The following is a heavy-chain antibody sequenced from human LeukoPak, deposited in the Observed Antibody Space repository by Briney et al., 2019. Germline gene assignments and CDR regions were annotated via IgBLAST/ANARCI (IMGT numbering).Heavy chain of an antibody. V-gene: IGHV3-43*01. CDR1: GFTFDDYT. D-gene: IGHD2-2*01. CDR3: ARPASGGLSEDY. Sequence: GGSLRLSCAASGFTFDDYTMHWVRQAPGKGLEWVSLITWDGGGTYYADSVKGRFTISRDTSKNMLFLQMNSLRADDTAVHYCARPASGGLSEDYWGQGTLVTVSS. CDR2: ITWDGGGT. J-gene: IGHJ4*02.